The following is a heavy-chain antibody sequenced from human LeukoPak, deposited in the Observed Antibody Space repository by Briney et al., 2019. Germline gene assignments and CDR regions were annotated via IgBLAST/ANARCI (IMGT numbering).Heavy chain of an antibody. J-gene: IGHJ6*02. Sequence: KPGQSLRLSCTASGFTFGDYAMSWFRQAPGKGLEWVGFIRSKAYGGTTEYAASAKGRFTISRDDSKSIAYLQMNSLKTEDTAVYYCTRASYSYGFYGMDVWGQGTTVTVSS. CDR1: GFTFGDYA. CDR2: IRSKAYGGTT. CDR3: TRASYSYGFYGMDV. V-gene: IGHV3-49*05. D-gene: IGHD5-18*01.